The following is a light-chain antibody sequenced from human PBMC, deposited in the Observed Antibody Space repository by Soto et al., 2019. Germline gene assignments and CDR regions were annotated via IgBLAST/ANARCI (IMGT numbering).Light chain of an antibody. CDR1: SSDVGDYNY. CDR3: SSYAVSNSLV. Sequence: QSALTQPPSASGSPGQSVTISCTGTSSDVGDYNYVSWYQQHPGKAPKLMIYEVSKRPSGVPDRFSGSKSGNTASLTVSGLQSEHEADYYCSSYAVSNSLVFGGGTKVTVL. J-gene: IGLJ2*01. V-gene: IGLV2-8*01. CDR2: EVS.